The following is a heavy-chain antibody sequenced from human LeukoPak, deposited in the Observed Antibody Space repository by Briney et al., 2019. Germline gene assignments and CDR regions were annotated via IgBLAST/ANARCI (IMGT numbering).Heavy chain of an antibody. J-gene: IGHJ4*02. CDR1: GFTVSSNY. Sequence: GGSLRLSCAASGFTVSSNYMSWVRQAPGKGLEWVSVIYSGGSTYYADSVKGRFAISRDNSKNTLYLQMNSLRAEDTAVYYCAREGLDSGYENWGQGTLVTVSS. D-gene: IGHD5-12*01. CDR2: IYSGGST. V-gene: IGHV3-53*01. CDR3: AREGLDSGYEN.